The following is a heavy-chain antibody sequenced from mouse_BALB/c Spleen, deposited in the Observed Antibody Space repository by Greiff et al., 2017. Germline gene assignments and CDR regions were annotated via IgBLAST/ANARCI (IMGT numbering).Heavy chain of an antibody. D-gene: IGHD1-1*01. CDR1: GFTFSSYT. CDR3: TRATYYYGSSPYYFDY. J-gene: IGHJ2*01. V-gene: IGHV5-6-4*01. Sequence: EVMLVESGGGLVKPGGSLKLSCAPSGFTFSSYTMSWVRQTPEKRLEWVATISSGGSYTYYPDSVKGRFTISRDNAKNTLYLQMSSLKSEDTAMYYCTRATYYYGSSPYYFDYWGQGTTLTVSS. CDR2: ISSGGSYT.